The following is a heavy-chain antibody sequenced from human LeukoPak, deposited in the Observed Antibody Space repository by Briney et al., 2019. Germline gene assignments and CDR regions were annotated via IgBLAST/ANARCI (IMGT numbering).Heavy chain of an antibody. CDR1: GFTFSSYA. D-gene: IGHD3-22*01. V-gene: IGHV3-23*01. CDR2: ISGSGGST. J-gene: IGHJ3*02. Sequence: GGSLRLSCAASGFTFSSYAMSWVRQAPGKGLEWVSAISGSGGSTYYADSVKGRFTISRDNSKNTLYLQMNSLRAEDTAVYYCASRGPDYYDSSGYYYVVRAFDIWGQGTMVTVSS. CDR3: ASRGPDYYDSSGYYYVVRAFDI.